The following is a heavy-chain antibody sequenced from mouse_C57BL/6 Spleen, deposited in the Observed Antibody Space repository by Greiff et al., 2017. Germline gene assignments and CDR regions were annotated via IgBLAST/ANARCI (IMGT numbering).Heavy chain of an antibody. CDR3: ARRIDYYGSSYWYCDV. Sequence: QVQLQQSGPELVKPGASVKISCKASGYAFSSSWMNWVKQRPGKGLEWIGRIYPGDGDTNYNGKFKGKATLTADKSSSTAYLQLSSLTSEDSAVYFCARRIDYYGSSYWYCDVWGTGTTVTVSS. D-gene: IGHD1-1*01. V-gene: IGHV1-82*01. J-gene: IGHJ1*03. CDR2: IYPGDGDT. CDR1: GYAFSSSW.